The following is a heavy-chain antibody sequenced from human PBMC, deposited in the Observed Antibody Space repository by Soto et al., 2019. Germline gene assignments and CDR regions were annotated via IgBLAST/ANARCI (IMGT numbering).Heavy chain of an antibody. CDR3: ARAVGPFDY. CDR1: GFSFSTYG. Sequence: GGSLRLSCEASGFSFSTYGMHWVRQAPGRGLDWVAVIWYDGSNKYYADSVKGRFTISRDNSKNTLYLQVSSLRVEDTAVYYCARAVGPFDYWGQGTLVTVSS. D-gene: IGHD1-26*01. CDR2: IWYDGSNK. V-gene: IGHV3-33*01. J-gene: IGHJ4*02.